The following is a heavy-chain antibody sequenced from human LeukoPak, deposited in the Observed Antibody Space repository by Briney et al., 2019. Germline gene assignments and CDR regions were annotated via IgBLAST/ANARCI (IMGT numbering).Heavy chain of an antibody. Sequence: SETLSLTCTVSGGSISSYYWSWIRQPPGKGLEWIGYIYYSGSTIYNPSLKSRITISVDKSRNQFSLKLSSVTAADTAVYYCSRGGGRGLDPWGQGTLVTVSS. D-gene: IGHD3-16*01. CDR2: IYYSGST. CDR1: GGSISSYY. V-gene: IGHV4-59*01. J-gene: IGHJ5*02. CDR3: SRGGGRGLDP.